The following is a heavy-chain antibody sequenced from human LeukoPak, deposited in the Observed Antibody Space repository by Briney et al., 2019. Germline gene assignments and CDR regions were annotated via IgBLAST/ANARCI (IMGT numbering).Heavy chain of an antibody. V-gene: IGHV3-23*01. J-gene: IGHJ2*01. CDR1: GFTFSSHA. CDR2: ISTSGGKT. D-gene: IGHD6-13*01. CDR3: AKDAGIATAGTGPGFDL. Sequence: GGSLRLSCAASGFTFSSHAMSWVRQAPGKGLEWVSAISTSGGKTYYADSVKGRFTVSRDNSKNTLYVQMNSLRAEDTAEYYCAKDAGIATAGTGPGFDLWGRGTLVTVSS.